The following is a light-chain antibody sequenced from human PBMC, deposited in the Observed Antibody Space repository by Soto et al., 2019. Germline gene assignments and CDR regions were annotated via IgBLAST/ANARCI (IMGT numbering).Light chain of an antibody. Sequence: DIQMTQSPSTLSASIGDRVTITCRASQSVGSKLAWYQQTPGEAPRLLIYRASSLESGVPSRFSGSGAATDFTLTISGLQPDDFATYYCQQYNAYYPKFGHRAKADI. CDR2: RAS. CDR3: QQYNAYYPK. CDR1: QSVGSK. V-gene: IGKV1-5*03. J-gene: IGKJ1*01.